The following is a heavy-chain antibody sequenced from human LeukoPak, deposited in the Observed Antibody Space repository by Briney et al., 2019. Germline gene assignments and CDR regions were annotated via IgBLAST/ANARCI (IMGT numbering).Heavy chain of an antibody. J-gene: IGHJ3*02. D-gene: IGHD3-22*01. Sequence: SSETLSLTCTVSGVYMSSSNHYWGWIRQPPGKRLEWIGEINHSVSTNYKPPLKSRVTISVSTSKNHFSLKLSSVTAADTAVYYCARHWGYDYDSSGYYYLIDAFDIWVQETMVSVS. CDR2: INHSVST. CDR3: ARHWGYDYDSSGYYYLIDAFDI. CDR1: GVYMSSSNHY. V-gene: IGHV4-39*01.